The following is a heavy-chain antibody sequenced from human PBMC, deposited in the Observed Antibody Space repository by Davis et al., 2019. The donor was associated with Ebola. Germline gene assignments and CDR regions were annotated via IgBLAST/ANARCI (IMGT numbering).Heavy chain of an antibody. CDR1: GFTFSSYA. D-gene: IGHD2-21*02. Sequence: PGGSLRLSCAASGFTFSSYAMSWVRQAPGKGLEWVSAISGSGGSTYYADSVKGRFTISRDNSKNTLYLQMNSLRAEDTAVYYCAKGAYCGGDCYRKREYYFDYWGQGTLVTVSS. CDR3: AKGAYCGGDCYRKREYYFDY. V-gene: IGHV3-23*01. J-gene: IGHJ4*02. CDR2: ISGSGGST.